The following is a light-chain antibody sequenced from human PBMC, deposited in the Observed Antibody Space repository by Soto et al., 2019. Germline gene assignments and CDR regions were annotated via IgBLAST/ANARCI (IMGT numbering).Light chain of an antibody. J-gene: IGLJ2*01. Sequence: QSALTQPASVSGSPGQSITISCTGTSSDVGGYKYVSWYQQYPGKAPKLMIYEVTYRPSGVSARFSGSKSGNTASLTISGLQAEDEADYYCSSYSTTSSPHVLFGGGTKLTVL. CDR2: EVT. CDR1: SSDVGGYKY. V-gene: IGLV2-14*01. CDR3: SSYSTTSSPHVL.